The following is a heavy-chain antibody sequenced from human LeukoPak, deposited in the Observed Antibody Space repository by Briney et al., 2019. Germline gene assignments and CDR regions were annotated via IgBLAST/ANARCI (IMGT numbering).Heavy chain of an antibody. D-gene: IGHD3-10*01. CDR1: GGSISGSY. CDR3: ATHFDYDSGGDPFDI. CDR2: IYYSGST. J-gene: IGHJ3*02. Sequence: PSQTLSLTCTVSGGSISGSYWSWIRQPPGKGLECIGYIYYSGSTNYNPSLKSRVTISVDTSKNQFSLKLSSVTAADTAVYYCATHFDYDSGGDPFDIWGQGTMVSVAS. V-gene: IGHV4-59*08.